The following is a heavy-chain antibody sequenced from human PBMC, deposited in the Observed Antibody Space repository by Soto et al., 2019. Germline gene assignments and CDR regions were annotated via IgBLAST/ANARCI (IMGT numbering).Heavy chain of an antibody. CDR3: ARLPQDYYYHGMDV. CDR1: GYSFSTFW. V-gene: IGHV5-51*01. CDR2: IYPSDSDT. J-gene: IGHJ6*02. Sequence: SLKISCKGSGYSFSTFWIGWVRQMPGKGLEWMGIIYPSDSDTRYSPSFQGQVTISADKSSRTAYLQWSSLRASDSAMYYCARLPQDYYYHGMDVWGQGTKVTVSS.